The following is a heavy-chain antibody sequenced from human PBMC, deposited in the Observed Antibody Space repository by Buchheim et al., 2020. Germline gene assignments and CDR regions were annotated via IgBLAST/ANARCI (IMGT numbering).Heavy chain of an antibody. J-gene: IGHJ6*02. CDR2: IYYSGST. CDR3: ARLGTTVFYYGMDV. V-gene: IGHV4-39*01. CDR1: GGSISSSSYY. Sequence: QLQLQESGPGLVKPSETLSLTCTVSGGSISSSSYYWGWIRQPPGKGLEWIGSIYYSGSTYYNPSLKSRVTISVDTSKNQFPLKLSSVTAADTAVYCCARLGTTVFYYGMDVWGQGTT. D-gene: IGHD4-11*01.